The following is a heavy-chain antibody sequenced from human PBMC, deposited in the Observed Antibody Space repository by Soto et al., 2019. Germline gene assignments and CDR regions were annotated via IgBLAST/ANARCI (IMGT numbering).Heavy chain of an antibody. CDR3: ARGYYDSSGYPSYSYYGMDV. Sequence: QVQLQQSGLGLVKPSQTLSLTWAITGNSVSSNSAAWNWIRQSPSRGLEWLGRTYYRSKWYNDYAVAVKSRITIHPDTDKHQFALQPNSVTPEDTAVYFCARGYYDSSGYPSYSYYGMDVWGQGTTVTVSS. J-gene: IGHJ6*02. D-gene: IGHD3-22*01. CDR1: GNSVSSNSAA. CDR2: TYYRSKWYN. V-gene: IGHV6-1*01.